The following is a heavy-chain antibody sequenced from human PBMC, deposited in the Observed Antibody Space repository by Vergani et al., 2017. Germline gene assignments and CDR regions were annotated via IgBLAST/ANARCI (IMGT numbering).Heavy chain of an antibody. V-gene: IGHV3-23*04. J-gene: IGHJ4*02. CDR1: GFSFRGHG. D-gene: IGHD4-11*01. CDR2: ISGSGGST. CDR3: AKGDPYSNQYYFDY. Sequence: VHLVESGGGVVQPGRSLTLSCVASGFSFRGHGMHWVRQAPGKGLEWVSAISGSGGSTYYADSVKGRFTISRDNSKNTLYLQMNSLRAEDTAVYYCAKGDPYSNQYYFDYWGQGTLVTVSS.